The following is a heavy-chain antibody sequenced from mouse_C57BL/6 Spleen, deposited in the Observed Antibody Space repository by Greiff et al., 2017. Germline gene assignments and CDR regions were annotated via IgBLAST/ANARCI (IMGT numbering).Heavy chain of an antibody. CDR1: GFNIKDYY. CDR2: IDPEDGET. D-gene: IGHD1-1*01. J-gene: IGHJ2*01. Sequence: VHVKQSGAELVKPGASVKLSCTASGFNIKDYYMHWVKQRTEQGLEWIGRIDPEDGETKYAPKFQGKATITADTSSNTAYLQLSSMTSEDTAVYYCARSPLYGTPLFDDWGQGTTLTVSS. V-gene: IGHV14-2*01. CDR3: ARSPLYGTPLFDD.